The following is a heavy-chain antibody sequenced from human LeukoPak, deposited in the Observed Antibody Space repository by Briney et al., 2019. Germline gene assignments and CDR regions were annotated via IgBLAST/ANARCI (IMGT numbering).Heavy chain of an antibody. J-gene: IGHJ6*03. V-gene: IGHV1-2*02. CDR2: INPNSGGT. Sequence: EASVKVSCKASGYTFTNYYMHWVRQAPGQGLEWMGWINPNSGGTNYAQKFQGRVTMTRDTSISTAYMELSRLRSDDTAVYYCAAFLGYCSGGSCYGIDYYYMDVWGKGTTVTVSS. CDR1: GYTFTNYY. CDR3: AAFLGYCSGGSCYGIDYYYMDV. D-gene: IGHD2-15*01.